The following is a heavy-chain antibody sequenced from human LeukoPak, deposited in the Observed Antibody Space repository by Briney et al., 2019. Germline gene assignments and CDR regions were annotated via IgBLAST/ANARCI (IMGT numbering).Heavy chain of an antibody. CDR2: ISGDGGST. CDR3: ARVAKVGAPADAFDI. Sequence: GGSLRLSCAASGFTLDDYAMHWFRQAPGKGLEWVSLISGDGGSTYYADSVKGRFTISRDNSKNSLYLQMNSLRTEDTALYYCARVAKVGAPADAFDIWGQGTMVTVSS. V-gene: IGHV3-43*02. CDR1: GFTLDDYA. D-gene: IGHD1-26*01. J-gene: IGHJ3*02.